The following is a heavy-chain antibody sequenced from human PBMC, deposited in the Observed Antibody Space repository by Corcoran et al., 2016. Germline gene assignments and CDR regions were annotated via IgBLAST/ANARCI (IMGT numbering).Heavy chain of an antibody. CDR2: ISYDGSNK. Sequence: QVQLVESGGGVVQPGRSLRLSCAASGFTFSSYGMHWVRQAPGKGLEWVAVISYDGSNKYYADSVKGRFTISRDNSKNTLYLQMNSLRAEDTAVYYCAKDRSGSSAYYFDYWGQGTLVTVSS. D-gene: IGHD6-6*01. CDR3: AKDRSGSSAYYFDY. CDR1: GFTFSSYG. J-gene: IGHJ4*02. V-gene: IGHV3-30*18.